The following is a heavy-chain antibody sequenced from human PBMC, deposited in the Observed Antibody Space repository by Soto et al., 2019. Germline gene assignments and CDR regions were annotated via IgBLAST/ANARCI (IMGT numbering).Heavy chain of an antibody. J-gene: IGHJ6*02. Sequence: PGESLKISCKGSGYSFTSYWIGWVRQMPGKGLEWMGIIYPGDSDTRYSPSFQGQVTISADKSISTAYLQWSSLKASDTAMHYCARLGIAARQNYYYGMDVWGQGTTVTVSS. CDR3: ARLGIAARQNYYYGMDV. CDR1: GYSFTSYW. V-gene: IGHV5-51*01. CDR2: IYPGDSDT. D-gene: IGHD6-6*01.